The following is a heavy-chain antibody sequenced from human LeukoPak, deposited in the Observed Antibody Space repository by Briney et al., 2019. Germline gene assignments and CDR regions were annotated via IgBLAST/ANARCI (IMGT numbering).Heavy chain of an antibody. CDR2: IIPILGIA. Sequence: SVKVSCKASGGTFSSYAISWVRQAPGQGLEWMGRIIPILGIANYAQKFQGRVTITADKSTSTAYMEPSSLRSEDTAVYYCARPYGSGNGMDVWGQGTTVTVSS. D-gene: IGHD3-10*01. J-gene: IGHJ6*02. CDR1: GGTFSSYA. CDR3: ARPYGSGNGMDV. V-gene: IGHV1-69*04.